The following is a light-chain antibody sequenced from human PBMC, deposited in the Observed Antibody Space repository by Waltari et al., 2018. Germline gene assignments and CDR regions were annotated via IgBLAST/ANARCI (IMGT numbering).Light chain of an antibody. Sequence: VLTQSPGSLSLSPGEGATLPCRASQSVSSSYLAWYQQKPGQAPRLLIYGASSRATGIPERFSGSGSGTDFTLTITRLEPEDFAAYYCQQSSTTPYTFGQGTKLEIK. V-gene: IGKV3-20*01. CDR3: QQSSTTPYT. CDR2: GAS. J-gene: IGKJ2*01. CDR1: QSVSSSY.